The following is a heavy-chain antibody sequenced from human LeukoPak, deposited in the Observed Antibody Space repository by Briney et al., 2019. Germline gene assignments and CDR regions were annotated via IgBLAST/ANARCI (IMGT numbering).Heavy chain of an antibody. Sequence: GASVKVSCKASGYTFTSYYMHWVRQAPGQGLEWMGIINPSGGSTSYAQKFQGRVTMTRDTSTSTVYMELSSLRSEDTAVYYCTTVLSDSSAYYFPLDAFDIWGQGTMVTASS. CDR3: TTVLSDSSAYYFPLDAFDI. V-gene: IGHV1-46*01. J-gene: IGHJ3*02. D-gene: IGHD3-22*01. CDR1: GYTFTSYY. CDR2: INPSGGST.